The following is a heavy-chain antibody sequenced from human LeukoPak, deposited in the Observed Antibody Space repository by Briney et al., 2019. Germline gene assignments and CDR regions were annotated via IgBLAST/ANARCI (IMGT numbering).Heavy chain of an antibody. CDR3: TRDYRYYDGSGYYPDY. CDR1: GFIFGDYA. CDR2: IRGKTYGGTT. V-gene: IGHV3-49*04. J-gene: IGHJ4*02. Sequence: GGSLRLSCTASGFIFGDYAMSWVRQAPGKGLEWVGFIRGKTYGGTTDYAASVKGSFTISRDDSRSIAYLQMNSLKTEDTGVYYCTRDYRYYDGSGYYPDYWGQGTLVTVSS. D-gene: IGHD3-22*01.